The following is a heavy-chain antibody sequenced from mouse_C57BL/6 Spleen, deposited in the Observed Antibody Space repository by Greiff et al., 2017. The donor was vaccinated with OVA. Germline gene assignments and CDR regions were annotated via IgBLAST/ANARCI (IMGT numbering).Heavy chain of an antibody. J-gene: IGHJ3*01. V-gene: IGHV5-4*01. Sequence: EVMLVESGGGLVKPGGSLKLSCAASGFTFSSYAMSWFRQTPAKRLEWVATISDGGSYTYYPANVKGRFTISRDNAKNKLYLQMSHLKSEDTAMYYCARDQGYSNRFAYWGQGTLVTVSA. D-gene: IGHD2-5*01. CDR2: ISDGGSYT. CDR1: GFTFSSYA. CDR3: ARDQGYSNRFAY.